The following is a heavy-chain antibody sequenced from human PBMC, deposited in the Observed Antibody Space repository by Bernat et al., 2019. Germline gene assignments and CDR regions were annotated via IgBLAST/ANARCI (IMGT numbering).Heavy chain of an antibody. CDR2: MIPTFGTA. CDR1: GGTFSSYA. D-gene: IGHD3-16*01. Sequence: QVQLVQSGAEVKKPGSSVKVSCKASGGTFSSYAISWVRQAPGQGLEWMGGMIPTFGTANYAQEFRSRVTITADESTSTAYMGLSSLRSEDTAVYYCASWGSSPNWFDPWGQGTLVTVSS. CDR3: ASWGSSPNWFDP. V-gene: IGHV1-69*01. J-gene: IGHJ5*02.